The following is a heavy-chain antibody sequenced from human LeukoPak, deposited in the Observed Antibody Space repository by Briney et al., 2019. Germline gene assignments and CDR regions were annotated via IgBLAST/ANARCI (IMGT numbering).Heavy chain of an antibody. Sequence: SVKVSCKASGGTFSSYAISWVRQAPGQGLEWMGGIIPIFGTANYAQKFQGRVTITADESTSTAYMELSSLRSEDTAVYYCATSPSYYYDSSGYFDYWGQGTLVTASS. CDR2: IIPIFGTA. J-gene: IGHJ4*02. CDR1: GGTFSSYA. V-gene: IGHV1-69*13. CDR3: ATSPSYYYDSSGYFDY. D-gene: IGHD3-22*01.